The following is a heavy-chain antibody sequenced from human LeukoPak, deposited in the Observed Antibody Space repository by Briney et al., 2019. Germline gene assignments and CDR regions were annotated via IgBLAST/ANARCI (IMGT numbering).Heavy chain of an antibody. Sequence: SETLSLTCTVSGGSISSGDYYWSWIRQPPGKGLEWIGYIYYSGSTYYTPSLKSRVTMSVDTSKNQFSLKLSSVTATDTAVYYCARADNFGMVNYWGQGTLVTVSS. J-gene: IGHJ4*02. CDR2: IYYSGST. V-gene: IGHV4-30-4*01. CDR1: GGSISSGDYY. D-gene: IGHD3-3*01. CDR3: ARADNFGMVNY.